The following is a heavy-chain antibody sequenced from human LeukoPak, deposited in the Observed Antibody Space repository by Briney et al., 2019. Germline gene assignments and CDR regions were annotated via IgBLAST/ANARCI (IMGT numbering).Heavy chain of an antibody. CDR1: GGSISSYY. Sequence: SETLSLTCTVSGGSISSYYWSWIRQPAGKGLEWIGRIYSSGHTNYNPSLRGRVTISVDTSKNQFSLKVNSVTAADTAVYYCARHPFSDGFDTWGQGTMVTVSS. J-gene: IGHJ3*02. CDR3: ARHPFSDGFDT. V-gene: IGHV4-4*07. CDR2: IYSSGHT.